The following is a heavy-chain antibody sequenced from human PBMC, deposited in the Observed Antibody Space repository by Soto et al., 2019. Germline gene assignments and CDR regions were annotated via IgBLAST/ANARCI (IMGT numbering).Heavy chain of an antibody. CDR2: IYYSGST. CDR3: ARGGGSGYDFWSGYPAVGDRDP. D-gene: IGHD3-3*01. J-gene: IGHJ5*02. V-gene: IGHV4-31*03. Sequence: QVQLQESGPGLVKPSQTLSLTCTVSGGSISSGGYYWSWIRQHPGKGLEWIGYIYYSGSTYYNPSLKSRVTISVDTSKNQCSLKLSSVTAAGTAVYYCARGGGSGYDFWSGYPAVGDRDPWGQGTLVTVSS. CDR1: GGSISSGGYY.